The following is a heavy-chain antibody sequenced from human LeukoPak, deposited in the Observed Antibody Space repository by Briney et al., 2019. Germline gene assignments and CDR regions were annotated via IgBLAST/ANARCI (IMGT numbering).Heavy chain of an antibody. V-gene: IGHV3-74*01. CDR3: AKDRLSAPIAPRFDP. D-gene: IGHD2-2*01. CDR2: INSDGSST. J-gene: IGHJ5*02. Sequence: PGGSLRLSCAASGFTFSSYWMHWVRQAPGKGLVWVSRINSDGSSTDYADSVKGRFTISRDNAKNTLYLQMNSLRAEDTAVYYCAKDRLSAPIAPRFDPWGQGTQVTVSS. CDR1: GFTFSSYW.